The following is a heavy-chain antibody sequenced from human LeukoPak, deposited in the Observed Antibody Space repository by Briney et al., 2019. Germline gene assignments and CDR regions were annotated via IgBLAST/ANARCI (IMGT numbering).Heavy chain of an antibody. CDR2: FDPEDGET. Sequence: GASVKVSCKVSGYTLTELSMHWVRQAPGKGLEWMGGFDPEDGETIYAQKFQGRVTMTEDTSTDTAYMELSSLRSEDTAVYYCVRDRNYYDSSGRKNWFDPWGQGTLVTVSS. D-gene: IGHD3-22*01. CDR1: GYTLTELS. V-gene: IGHV1-24*01. CDR3: VRDRNYYDSSGRKNWFDP. J-gene: IGHJ5*02.